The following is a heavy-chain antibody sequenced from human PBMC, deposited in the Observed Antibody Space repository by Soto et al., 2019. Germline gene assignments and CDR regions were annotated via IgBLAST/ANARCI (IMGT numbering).Heavy chain of an antibody. J-gene: IGHJ4*01. V-gene: IGHV1-18*01. D-gene: IGHD3-10*01. CDR1: GYTFFDYG. Sequence: QVQLVQSGAEVKKPGASVKVSCKASGYTFFDYGVSWVRQAPGQGLEWMAWISVKNGDTNYAQKFQGRVTMTTDTATTTGQLEVRILPSDTTTSDYSAARGPLSNDY. CDR3: AARGPLSNDY. CDR2: ISVKNGDT.